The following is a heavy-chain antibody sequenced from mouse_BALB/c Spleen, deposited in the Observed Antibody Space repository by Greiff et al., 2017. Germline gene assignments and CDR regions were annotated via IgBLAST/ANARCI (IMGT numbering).Heavy chain of an antibody. CDR1: GYSITSDYA. CDR2: ISYSGST. J-gene: IGHJ2*01. Sequence: EVKLVESGPGLVKPSQSLSLTCTVTGYSITSDYAWNWIRQFPGNKLEWMGYISYSGSTSYNPSLKSRISITRDTSKNQFFLQLNSVTTEDTATYYCARGGPFDYWGQGTTLTVSS. CDR3: ARGGPFDY. V-gene: IGHV3-2*02.